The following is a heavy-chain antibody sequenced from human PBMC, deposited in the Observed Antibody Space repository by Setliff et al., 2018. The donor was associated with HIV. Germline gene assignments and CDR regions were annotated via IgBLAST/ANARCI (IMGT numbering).Heavy chain of an antibody. D-gene: IGHD3-10*01. V-gene: IGHV3-7*03. J-gene: IGHJ4*02. CDR1: GFTFSSNW. CDR2: IKQDGSEK. CDR3: GKDILPGGLAK. Sequence: PGGSLRLSCVASGFTFSSNWLSWVRQAPGKGLEWVANIKQDGSEKYYVDSVKGRFTISRGNAKNSLYLQVNNLRAEDTAVYYCGKDILPGGLAKWGQGTLVTVSS.